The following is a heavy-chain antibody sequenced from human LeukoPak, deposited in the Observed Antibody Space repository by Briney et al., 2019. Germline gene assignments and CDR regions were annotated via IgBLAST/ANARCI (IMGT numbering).Heavy chain of an antibody. V-gene: IGHV3-48*03. D-gene: IGHD1-14*01. CDR3: ASSLIITSRNIVHYFDY. CDR1: GFTFSSYE. Sequence: PGGSLRLSCADSGFTFSSYEMNWVRQAPGKGLEWVSYISSSGSTIYYADSVKGRFTISRDNAKNSLYLQMNSLRAEDTAVYYCASSLIITSRNIVHYFDYWGQGTLVTVSS. J-gene: IGHJ4*02. CDR2: ISSSGSTI.